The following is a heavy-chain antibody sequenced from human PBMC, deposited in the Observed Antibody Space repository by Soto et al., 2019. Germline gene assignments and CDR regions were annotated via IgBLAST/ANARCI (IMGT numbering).Heavy chain of an antibody. CDR3: ARSVYCGGDCYQPLPIDD. Sequence: PSETLSLTCTVSGGSISSGDYYWSWIRQPPGKGLEWIGYIYYSGSTYYNPSLRSRVTISVDTSKNQFSLKLSSVTAADTAVYYCARSVYCGGDCYQPLPIDDRGQRTPVTVSS. D-gene: IGHD2-21*02. CDR2: IYYSGST. J-gene: IGHJ4*02. V-gene: IGHV4-30-4*01. CDR1: GGSISSGDYY.